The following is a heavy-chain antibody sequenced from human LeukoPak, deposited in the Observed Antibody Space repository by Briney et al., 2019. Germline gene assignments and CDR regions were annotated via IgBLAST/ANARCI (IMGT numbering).Heavy chain of an antibody. J-gene: IGHJ4*02. CDR1: GYSFTSYW. V-gene: IGHV5-51*01. Sequence: PGESLKISCKGSGYSFTSYWIGWVRQMPGKGLEWMGIIYPGDSDTRYSPSFQGQVTISAYKSISTAYLPWSSLKASDTAMYYCARLKGEVGATSYISFDYWGQGTLVTVSS. CDR2: IYPGDSDT. CDR3: ARLKGEVGATSYISFDY. D-gene: IGHD1-26*01.